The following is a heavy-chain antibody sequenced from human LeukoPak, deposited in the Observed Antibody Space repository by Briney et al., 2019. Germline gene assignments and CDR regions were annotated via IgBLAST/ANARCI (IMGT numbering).Heavy chain of an antibody. CDR2: INPSGGST. CDR3: AREWGNKAFDY. V-gene: IGHV1-46*01. Sequence: ASVKVSCKASGYTFTSYYMHWVRQAPGQGLEWMGIINPSGGSTSYAQKFQGRVTMTKDTSTSTVYMELISLRSEDTAVYYCAREWGNKAFDYWGQGTLVTVSS. J-gene: IGHJ4*02. CDR1: GYTFTSYY. D-gene: IGHD7-27*01.